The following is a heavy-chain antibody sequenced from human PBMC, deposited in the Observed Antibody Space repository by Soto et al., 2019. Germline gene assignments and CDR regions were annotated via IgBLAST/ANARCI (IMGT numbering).Heavy chain of an antibody. CDR2: ISYDGTNK. CDR3: AKRPSRLRENYYYYNMDV. D-gene: IGHD3-16*01. V-gene: IGHV3-30*18. J-gene: IGHJ6*03. CDR1: GFTFSGYG. Sequence: QVQLVESGGGVVQPGGSLRLSCAASGFTFSGYGMHWVRQAPGKGLGWVAVISYDGTNKYYADSVKGRFTISRDNSKNTLYLQMNSLRAEDTAVYYCAKRPSRLRENYYYYNMDVWGKGTTVTV.